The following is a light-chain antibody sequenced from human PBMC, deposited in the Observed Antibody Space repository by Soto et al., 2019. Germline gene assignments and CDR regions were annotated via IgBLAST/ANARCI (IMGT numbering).Light chain of an antibody. CDR2: GAS. J-gene: IGKJ1*01. Sequence: EIVLTQSPGTLSLSPGERATLSCRASESVSSSYLAWYQQKPGQAPRLLIFGASSRATGTPDRFSGSGSGTDFTLTISRLEPEDFAVYYCQQYAGSRTFGQGTKVDIK. CDR1: ESVSSSY. V-gene: IGKV3-20*01. CDR3: QQYAGSRT.